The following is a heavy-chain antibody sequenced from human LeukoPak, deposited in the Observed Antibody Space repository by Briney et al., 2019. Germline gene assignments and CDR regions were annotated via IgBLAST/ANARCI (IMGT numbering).Heavy chain of an antibody. Sequence: PGGSLRLSCAASGFTFDDYAMHWVRQAPGKGLEWVSGISWNSGSIGYADSVKGRFTISRDNAKNSLYLQMNSLRAEDTAVYYCARVSGIAASKFDPWGQGTLVTVSS. D-gene: IGHD6-13*01. V-gene: IGHV3-9*01. J-gene: IGHJ5*02. CDR1: GFTFDDYA. CDR2: ISWNSGSI. CDR3: ARVSGIAASKFDP.